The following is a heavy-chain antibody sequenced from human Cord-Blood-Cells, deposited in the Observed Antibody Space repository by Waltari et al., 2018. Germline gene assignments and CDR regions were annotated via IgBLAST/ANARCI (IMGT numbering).Heavy chain of an antibody. J-gene: IGHJ4*02. D-gene: IGHD6-19*01. CDR2: INPNSGGT. CDR1: GYTFTGYY. V-gene: IGHV1-2*02. Sequence: QVQLVQSGAEVKKPGASVKVSCKASGYTFTGYYMHWVRQAPGQGLEWMGWINPNSGGTNYAQKLQGRVTMTRDTSISTAYMELSRLRSDDTAVYYCAREPLSGWSGLDYWGQGTLVTVSS. CDR3: AREPLSGWSGLDY.